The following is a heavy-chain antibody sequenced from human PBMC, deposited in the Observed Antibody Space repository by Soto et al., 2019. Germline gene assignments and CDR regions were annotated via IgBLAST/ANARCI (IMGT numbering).Heavy chain of an antibody. CDR1: GFTFTSSA. CDR3: AADTYSSSLLKNYYYYGMDV. V-gene: IGHV1-58*01. CDR2: IVVGSGNT. Sequence: SVKVSCNASGFTFTSSAVQWVRQARGQRLEWIGWIVVGSGNTNYAQKFQERVTITRDMSTSTAYMELSSLRSEDTAVYYCAADTYSSSLLKNYYYYGMDVWGQGTTVTVSS. J-gene: IGHJ6*02. D-gene: IGHD6-13*01.